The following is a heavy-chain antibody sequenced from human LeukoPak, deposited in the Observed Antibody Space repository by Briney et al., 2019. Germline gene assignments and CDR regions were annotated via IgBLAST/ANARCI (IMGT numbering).Heavy chain of an antibody. Sequence: ASVKVSCKSSGYTFTDYYMYWVRQAPGQGLEWMGWINPNSGGTNYAQKFQGRVTMTRDTSISTVYMALSRLRSDDTAVYYCARTFSGTPMVTLHYWRQGTLVTVSS. CDR2: INPNSGGT. CDR1: GYTFTDYY. CDR3: ARTFSGTPMVTLHY. D-gene: IGHD5-18*01. J-gene: IGHJ4*02. V-gene: IGHV1-2*02.